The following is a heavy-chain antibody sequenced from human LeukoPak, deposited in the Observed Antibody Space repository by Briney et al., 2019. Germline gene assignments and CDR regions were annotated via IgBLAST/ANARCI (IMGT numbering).Heavy chain of an antibody. Sequence: GGSLRLSCAASGFTVSSNYMSWVRQAPGKGLEWVSVIHSGGSTYYADSVKGRFTISRDNSKNTLYLQMNSLRAEDTAVYYCARDLDYYDSSGYYGDYWGQGTLVTVSS. CDR2: IHSGGST. CDR1: GFTVSSNY. CDR3: ARDLDYYDSSGYYGDY. J-gene: IGHJ4*02. V-gene: IGHV3-66*02. D-gene: IGHD3-22*01.